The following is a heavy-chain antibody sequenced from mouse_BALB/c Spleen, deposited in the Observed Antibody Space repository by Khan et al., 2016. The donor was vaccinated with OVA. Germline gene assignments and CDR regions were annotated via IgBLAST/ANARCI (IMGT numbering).Heavy chain of an antibody. CDR3: ERSTDKYAFVY. Sequence: VQLQESGPSLVKPSQTLSLTCSVTGYSITSGYWNWIRKFPGNKLEYMGYLIYSGHTYYHPSLKRRISITRHTSKNQYYLHLNAVTTEDKATDDCERSTDKYAFVYWGQGTLVSVSA. V-gene: IGHV3-8*02. CDR2: LIYSGHT. CDR1: GYSITSGY. J-gene: IGHJ3*01.